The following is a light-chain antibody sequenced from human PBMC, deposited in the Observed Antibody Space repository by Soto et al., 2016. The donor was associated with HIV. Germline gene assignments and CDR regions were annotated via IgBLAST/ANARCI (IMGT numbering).Light chain of an antibody. CDR2: KTS. CDR3: QQYNTVPWT. V-gene: IGKV1-5*03. J-gene: IGKJ1*01. CDR1: QSVGVW. Sequence: DIQMTQFPSTLSASIGDRVTITCRASQSVGVWLAWYQQKPGKAPNLLIFKTSTLEVGVPSRFSGSGSGTDFTLTLSSVQPDDVGTYYCQQYNTVPWTFGQGTKVELK.